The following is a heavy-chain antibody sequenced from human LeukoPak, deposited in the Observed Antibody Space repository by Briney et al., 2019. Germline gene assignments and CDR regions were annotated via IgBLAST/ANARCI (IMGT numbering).Heavy chain of an antibody. CDR3: ARAAHWTTILGY. CDR2: MNPNSGNT. J-gene: IGHJ4*02. CDR1: GGSFSSYV. V-gene: IGHV1-8*01. D-gene: IGHD3/OR15-3a*01. Sequence: GSSVKVSCKASGGSFSSYVITWVRQATGQGLEWMGWMNPNSGNTGYAQSFQGRVTMTRNTSISTAYMELSSLRSEDTAVYYCARAAHWTTILGYWGQGTLVTVSS.